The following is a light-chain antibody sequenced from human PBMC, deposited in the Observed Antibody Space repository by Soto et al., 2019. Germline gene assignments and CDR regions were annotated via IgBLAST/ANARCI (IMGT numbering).Light chain of an antibody. CDR2: YAS. CDR3: QQRSTWPLFT. J-gene: IGKJ4*01. Sequence: VLTQSPATLSLSPGERATLSCRASQTVSRYLAWYQQKPGQAPRLLIYYASNRATGIPARFSGSVSGTDYTLTISSLEPEDFAVYYCQQRSTWPLFTFGGGNKVEI. V-gene: IGKV3-11*01. CDR1: QTVSRY.